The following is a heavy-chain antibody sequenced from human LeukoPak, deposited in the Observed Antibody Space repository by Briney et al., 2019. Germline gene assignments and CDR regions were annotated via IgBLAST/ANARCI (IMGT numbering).Heavy chain of an antibody. D-gene: IGHD1-1*01. J-gene: IGHJ6*02. CDR2: ISYYGSNK. CDR1: GFTFSSYG. CDR3: ARPTARFGTYYYGMDV. V-gene: IGHV3-30*03. Sequence: PGRSLRLSCAASGFTFSSYGMHWVRQAPGKGLEWVAVISYYGSNKYYADSVKGPFTISRDNSKNTLYLKMNSLRAEDTAVYYCARPTARFGTYYYGMDVWGQGTTVTVSS.